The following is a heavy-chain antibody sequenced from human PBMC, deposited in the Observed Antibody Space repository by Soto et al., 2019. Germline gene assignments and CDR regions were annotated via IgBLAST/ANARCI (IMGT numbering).Heavy chain of an antibody. V-gene: IGHV3-48*02. CDR3: ARDYEYSSTYYYGMDV. D-gene: IGHD6-6*01. Sequence: EVQPVESGGGLVQPGGSLRLSCAASGFTFSSYSMNWVRQAPGKGLEWVSYISSSSSTIYYADSVKGRFTISRDNAKNSLYLQMNSLRDEDTAVYYCARDYEYSSTYYYGMDVWGQGTTVTVSS. J-gene: IGHJ6*02. CDR2: ISSSSSTI. CDR1: GFTFSSYS.